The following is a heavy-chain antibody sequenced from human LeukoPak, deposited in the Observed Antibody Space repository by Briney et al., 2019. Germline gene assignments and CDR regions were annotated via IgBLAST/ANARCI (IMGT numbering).Heavy chain of an antibody. Sequence: ASVKVSCKASRYTFTGYYMHWVRQAPGQGLEWMGRINPNSGGTNYAQKFQGRVTMTRDTSISTAYMELSRLRSDDTAVYYCARDGAYCSGGSCYSRWFDPWGQGTLVTVSS. V-gene: IGHV1-2*06. CDR1: RYTFTGYY. CDR2: INPNSGGT. D-gene: IGHD2-15*01. J-gene: IGHJ5*02. CDR3: ARDGAYCSGGSCYSRWFDP.